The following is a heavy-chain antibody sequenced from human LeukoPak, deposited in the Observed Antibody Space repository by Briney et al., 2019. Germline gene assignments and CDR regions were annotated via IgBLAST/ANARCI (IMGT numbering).Heavy chain of an antibody. J-gene: IGHJ5*02. CDR2: ISSSSSYI. CDR1: GFTFSSYS. Sequence: PGGSLRLSCAASGFTFSSYSMNWVRQAPGKGLEWVSSISSSSSYIYYADSVKGRFTISRDNAKNSLHLQMNSLRAEDTAVYYCARDRVAAAGLNWFDPWGQGTLVTVSS. V-gene: IGHV3-21*01. D-gene: IGHD6-13*01. CDR3: ARDRVAAAGLNWFDP.